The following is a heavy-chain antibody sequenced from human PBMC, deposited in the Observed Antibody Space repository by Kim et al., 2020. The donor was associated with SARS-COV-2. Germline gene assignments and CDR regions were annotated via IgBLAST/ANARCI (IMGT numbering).Heavy chain of an antibody. CDR3: ARESTLGYYYDSSGYYGIDY. Sequence: ASVKVSCKASGYTFTSYAMNWVRQAPGQGLEWMGWINTNTGNPTYAQGFTGRFVFSLDTSVSTAYLQISSLKAEDTAVYYCARESTLGYYYDSSGYYGIDYWGQGTLVTVSS. V-gene: IGHV7-4-1*02. CDR1: GYTFTSYA. J-gene: IGHJ4*02. D-gene: IGHD3-22*01. CDR2: INTNTGNP.